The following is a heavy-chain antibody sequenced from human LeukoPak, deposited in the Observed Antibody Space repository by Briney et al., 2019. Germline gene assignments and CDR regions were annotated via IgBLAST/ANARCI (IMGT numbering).Heavy chain of an antibody. CDR2: ISSNGGST. CDR1: GCTFSTYA. D-gene: IGHD2-2*01. V-gene: IGHV3-64*01. CDR3: ARGGGDCSSTSCYLEY. J-gene: IGHJ4*02. Sequence: GGSLRLSCAASGCTFSTYAMHWVRQAPGKGLEYVSAISSNGGSTYYANSVKGRFTISRDNSKNTLYLQMGSLRAEDMAVYYCARGGGDCSSTSCYLEYWGQGTLVTVSS.